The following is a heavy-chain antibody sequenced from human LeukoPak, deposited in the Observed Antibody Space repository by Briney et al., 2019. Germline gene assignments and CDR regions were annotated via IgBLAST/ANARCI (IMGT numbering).Heavy chain of an antibody. CDR2: IYYSGRT. Sequence: SETLSLTCTVSGGSISSYYWSWIRQPPGKGLEWIGYIYYSGRTNYNPSLKRRVNISVEKSKNKFSLKMSSIAAADTAVYYCARGQKYRSGYTVTELGSGYFDYWGQGTLVTVSS. CDR1: GGSISSYY. CDR3: ARGQKYRSGYTVTELGSGYFDY. J-gene: IGHJ4*02. D-gene: IGHD5-18*01. V-gene: IGHV4-59*01.